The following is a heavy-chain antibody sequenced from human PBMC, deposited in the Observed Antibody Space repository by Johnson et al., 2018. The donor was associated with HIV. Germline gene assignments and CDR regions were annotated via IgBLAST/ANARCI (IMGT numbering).Heavy chain of an antibody. J-gene: IGHJ3*01. Sequence: QVQLVESGGGLVKPGGSLRLSCAASGFTFSDYYMSWIRQAPGKGLEWVSYISSRGSTIYYGASVKGRFTISRDNAKNSLYLQMKSLTPEDTAVYYCASLGGLGGFDVWGQGTMVTVSS. V-gene: IGHV3-11*04. D-gene: IGHD1-26*01. CDR1: GFTFSDYY. CDR3: ASLGGLGGFDV. CDR2: ISSRGSTI.